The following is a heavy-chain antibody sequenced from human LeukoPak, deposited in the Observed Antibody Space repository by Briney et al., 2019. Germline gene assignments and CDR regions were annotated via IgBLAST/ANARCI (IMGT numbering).Heavy chain of an antibody. V-gene: IGHV3-53*01. CDR1: GFTLSSNY. Sequence: PGGSMRLSCAASGFTLSSNYMSWVRQAPGEGLEWVSVIYSGGKTYSADSVKGRFTVSRDNSKHTLYLQINSLRAEDTAVYYCARDDLGPDAFDIWGQGTMVTVSS. CDR3: ARDDLGPDAFDI. CDR2: IYSGGKT. J-gene: IGHJ3*02.